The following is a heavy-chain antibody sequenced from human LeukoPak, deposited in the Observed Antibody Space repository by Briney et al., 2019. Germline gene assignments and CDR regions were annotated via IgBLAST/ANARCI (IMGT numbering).Heavy chain of an antibody. CDR3: ARPVDSANGMDV. Sequence: GGSLRLSCAASGFTFSSYAMSWVRQAPGKGLEWVSFITSSSSYIYYADSVKGRFTISRDNAKNSLYLQMNSLRAEDTATYYCARPVDSANGMDVWGQGTTVTVSS. V-gene: IGHV3-21*01. J-gene: IGHJ6*02. D-gene: IGHD1-26*01. CDR1: GFTFSSYA. CDR2: ITSSSSYI.